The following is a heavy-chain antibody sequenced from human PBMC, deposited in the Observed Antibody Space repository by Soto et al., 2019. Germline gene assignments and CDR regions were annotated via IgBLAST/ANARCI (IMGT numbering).Heavy chain of an antibody. CDR2: ISGSGGST. CDR3: AKDFGALLELSGYYYYYGMDV. D-gene: IGHD1-7*01. Sequence: GGSLRLSCAASGFTFSSYAMSWVRQAPGKGLEWVSAISGSGGSTYYADSVKGRFTISRDNSKNTLYLQMNSLRAEDTAVYYCAKDFGALLELSGYYYYYGMDVWGQGTTVTVSS. CDR1: GFTFSSYA. V-gene: IGHV3-23*01. J-gene: IGHJ6*02.